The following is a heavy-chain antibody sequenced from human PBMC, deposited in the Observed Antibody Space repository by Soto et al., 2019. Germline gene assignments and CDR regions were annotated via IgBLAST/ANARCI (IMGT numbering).Heavy chain of an antibody. CDR1: GFTFSNYW. Sequence: GGSLRLSCVTSGFTFSNYWMHWVRQAPGKGLVWASRIYRGETYSADSVKGRFTVSRDNAKNTLYLQMNSLGAEDTAIYYCLRGNTGYGNFDSWGQGTLVTVSS. V-gene: IGHV3-74*01. CDR2: IYRGET. CDR3: LRGNTGYGNFDS. D-gene: IGHD5-12*01. J-gene: IGHJ4*02.